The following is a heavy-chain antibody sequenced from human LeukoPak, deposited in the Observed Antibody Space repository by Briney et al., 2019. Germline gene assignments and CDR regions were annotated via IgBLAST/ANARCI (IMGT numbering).Heavy chain of an antibody. CDR2: ISAYNGNT. Sequence: ASVKVSCKASGYTFTSYGISWVRQAPGQGLEWMGWISAYNGNTNYAQKLQGRVTMTTDTSTSTAYMELRSLRSDDTAVYYCARSTCGGDCYWYYYYYYYMDVWGKGTTVTISS. D-gene: IGHD2-21*02. J-gene: IGHJ6*03. CDR1: GYTFTSYG. V-gene: IGHV1-18*01. CDR3: ARSTCGGDCYWYYYYYYYMDV.